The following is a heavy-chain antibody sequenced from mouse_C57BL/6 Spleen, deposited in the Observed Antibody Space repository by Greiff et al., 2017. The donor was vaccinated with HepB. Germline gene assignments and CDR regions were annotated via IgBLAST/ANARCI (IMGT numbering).Heavy chain of an antibody. CDR1: GFTFSDYY. D-gene: IGHD2-2*01. J-gene: IGHJ4*01. CDR2: INYDGSST. Sequence: EVKLMESEGGLVQPGSSMKLSCTASGFTFSDYYMAWVRQVPEKGLEWVANINYDGSSTYYLDSLKSRFIISRDNAKNILYLQMSSLKSEDTATYYCARDRGYDDAMDYWGQGTSVTVSS. V-gene: IGHV5-16*01. CDR3: ARDRGYDDAMDY.